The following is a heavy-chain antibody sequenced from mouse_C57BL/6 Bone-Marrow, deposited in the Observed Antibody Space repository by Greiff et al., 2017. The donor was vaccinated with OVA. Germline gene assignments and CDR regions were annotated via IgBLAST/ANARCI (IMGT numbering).Heavy chain of an antibody. J-gene: IGHJ4*01. CDR2: IYPRSGNT. CDR3: AKYSNYPYYYAMDY. Sequence: QVQLKQSGAELARPGASVKLSCKASGYTFTSYGISWVKQRTGQGLEWIGEIYPRSGNTYYNEKFKGKATLTADKSSSTAYMELRSLTSEDSAVYFCAKYSNYPYYYAMDYWGQGTSVTVSS. CDR1: GYTFTSYG. D-gene: IGHD2-5*01. V-gene: IGHV1-81*01.